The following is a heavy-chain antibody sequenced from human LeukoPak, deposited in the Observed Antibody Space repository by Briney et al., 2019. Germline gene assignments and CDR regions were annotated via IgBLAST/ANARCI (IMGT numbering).Heavy chain of an antibody. D-gene: IGHD3-10*01. CDR1: RFTFSSYW. Sequence: GGSLRLSCAASRFTFSSYWMNWVRQAPGKGLEWVANIKQDGSEQYYVDSVKGRFTVSRDNAKNSLYLQMNSLRVEDTAVYYCARDSGSEDMDVWGKGTTVTVSS. CDR2: IKQDGSEQ. J-gene: IGHJ6*03. CDR3: ARDSGSEDMDV. V-gene: IGHV3-7*01.